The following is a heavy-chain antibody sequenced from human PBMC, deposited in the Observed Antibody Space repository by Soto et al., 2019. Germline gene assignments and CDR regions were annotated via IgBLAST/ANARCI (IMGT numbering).Heavy chain of an antibody. CDR3: ARGRAYGSGSSFVYFDY. D-gene: IGHD3-10*01. Sequence: GESLKISCKDSGYSFTNYWIGWVRRMPGKGLDWMGVIYPGDSDTRYSPSFQGQVTISADTSTNTAYVQWSSVKASDTGMYFCARGRAYGSGSSFVYFDYWGRGTLVTVSS. CDR2: IYPGDSDT. V-gene: IGHV5-51*01. CDR1: GYSFTNYW. J-gene: IGHJ4*02.